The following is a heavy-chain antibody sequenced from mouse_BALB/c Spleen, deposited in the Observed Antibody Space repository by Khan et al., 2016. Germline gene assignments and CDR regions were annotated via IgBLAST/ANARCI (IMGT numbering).Heavy chain of an antibody. CDR2: ISYSGST. J-gene: IGHJ1*01. D-gene: IGHD1-1*01. Sequence: EVQLQESGPGLVKPSQSLSLTCTVTGYSITSDYAWNWIRQFPGNKLEWMGYISYSGSTSYNQYLKGRISLTRDTSTNQFFLQLNSVTTEDTATYYCARCYYGSSYWYFDVWGAGTTVTVSS. V-gene: IGHV3-2*02. CDR1: GYSITSDYA. CDR3: ARCYYGSSYWYFDV.